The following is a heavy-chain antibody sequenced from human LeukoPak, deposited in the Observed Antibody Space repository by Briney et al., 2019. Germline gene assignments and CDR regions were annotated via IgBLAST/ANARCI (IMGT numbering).Heavy chain of an antibody. CDR1: GGSFSGYY. CDR3: ARGPRIAAAGTHPYNWFDP. Sequence: PSETLSLTCAVYGGSFSGYYWSWIRQPPGKGLEWIGEINHSGSTNYNPSLKSRVTISVDTSKNQFSLKLSSVTAADTAVYYCARGPRIAAAGTHPYNWFDPWGQGTLVTVSS. J-gene: IGHJ5*02. V-gene: IGHV4-34*01. D-gene: IGHD6-13*01. CDR2: INHSGST.